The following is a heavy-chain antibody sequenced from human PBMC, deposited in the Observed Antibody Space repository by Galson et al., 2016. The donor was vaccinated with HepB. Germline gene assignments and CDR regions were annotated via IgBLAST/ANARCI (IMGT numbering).Heavy chain of an antibody. V-gene: IGHV1-18*01. CDR1: GYAFTAYG. J-gene: IGHJ5*01. D-gene: IGHD6-13*01. CDR2: ISAYNGNT. CDR3: ARGGQQQISADS. Sequence: SVKVSCKASGYAFTAYGISWVRQAPGQGLEWMGWISAYNGNTHYAQKLQDRVTMTTDASTATAYMELRSLTSDDTAIYYWARGGQQQISADSWGQGTLVTVSS.